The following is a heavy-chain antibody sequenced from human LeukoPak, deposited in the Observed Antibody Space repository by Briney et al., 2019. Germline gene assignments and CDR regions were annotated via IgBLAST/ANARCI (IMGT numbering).Heavy chain of an antibody. CDR3: ARQPDIVVVPAAWYYFDY. CDR1: GYTFTSYY. Sequence: GASVKVSFKASGYTFTSYYMHWVRQAPGQGLEWMGIINPSGGSTSYAQKFQGRVTMTRDTSTSTVYMELSSLRSEDTAVYYCARQPDIVVVPAAWYYFDYWGQGTLVTVSS. J-gene: IGHJ4*02. D-gene: IGHD2-2*01. CDR2: INPSGGST. V-gene: IGHV1-46*01.